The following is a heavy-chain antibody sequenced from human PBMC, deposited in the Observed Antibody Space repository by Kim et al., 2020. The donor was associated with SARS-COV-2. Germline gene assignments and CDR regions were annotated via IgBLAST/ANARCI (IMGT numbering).Heavy chain of an antibody. D-gene: IGHD5-18*01. Sequence: SETLSLTCTVSGGSISSSSYYWGWIRQPPGKGLEWIGSIYYSGSTYYNPSLKSRVTISVDTSKNQFSLKLSSVTAADTAVYYCARHYGYRKGSVGYYYYYGMDVWGQGTTVTVSS. V-gene: IGHV4-39*01. CDR1: GGSISSSSYY. CDR2: IYYSGST. CDR3: ARHYGYRKGSVGYYYYYGMDV. J-gene: IGHJ6*02.